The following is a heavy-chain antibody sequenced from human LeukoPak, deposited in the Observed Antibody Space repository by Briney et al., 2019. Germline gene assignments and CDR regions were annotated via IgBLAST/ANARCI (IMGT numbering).Heavy chain of an antibody. V-gene: IGHV4-59*01. CDR3: ASGDFFGY. CDR2: IYHSGSV. D-gene: IGHD3-3*01. CDR1: GGTFSGYY. J-gene: IGHJ4*02. Sequence: PSETLSLTCAVYGGTFSGYYWSWIRQPPGKGLEWIGYIYHSGSVNYNPSLKSRVTISVDTSKNQFSLKLTSVTAADTAVYYCASGDFFGYWGQGILVTVSS.